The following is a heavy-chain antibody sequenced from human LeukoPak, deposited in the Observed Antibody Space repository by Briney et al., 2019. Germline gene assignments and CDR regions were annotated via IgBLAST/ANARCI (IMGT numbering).Heavy chain of an antibody. CDR2: ISVSGNT. CDR1: GFTFSSYA. V-gene: IGHV3-23*01. D-gene: IGHD2-15*01. CDR3: AKAPVTTCSGAYCYPFDY. J-gene: IGHJ4*02. Sequence: GGSLRLSCAASGFTFSSYAMSWVRQGPGKGLEWVSAISVSGNTYHAVSVKGRFTISRDSSKNTLYLQKNSLRAEDAAVYYCAKAPVTTCSGAYCYPFDYWSQGTLVTVSS.